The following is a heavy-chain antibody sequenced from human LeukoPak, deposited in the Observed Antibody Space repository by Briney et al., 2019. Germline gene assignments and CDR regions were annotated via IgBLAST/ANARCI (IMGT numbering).Heavy chain of an antibody. J-gene: IGHJ4*02. Sequence: AGGSLRLSCVASGFTFSNYWMSWVRQAPGKGLEWVANIQKDGSEKHYVASVEGRFTISRDNAENSLFLQLNSLRVGDTAVYYCVRPWDSSGFFGYWGQGALVTVSS. CDR2: IQKDGSEK. V-gene: IGHV3-7*01. D-gene: IGHD3-22*01. CDR3: VRPWDSSGFFGY. CDR1: GFTFSNYW.